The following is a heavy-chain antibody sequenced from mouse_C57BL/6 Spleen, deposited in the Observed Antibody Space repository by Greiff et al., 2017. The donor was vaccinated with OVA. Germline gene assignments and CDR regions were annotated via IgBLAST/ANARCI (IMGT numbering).Heavy chain of an antibody. CDR1: GYTFTDYY. CDR3: ARSGLRRTAPYYYAMDY. Sequence: VQLQQSGPELVKPGASVKISCKASGYTFTDYYMNWVKQSHGKSLEWIGDINPNNGGTSYNQKFKGKATLTVDKSSSTAYMELRSLTSEDSAVYYCARSGLRRTAPYYYAMDYWGQGTSVTVSS. CDR2: INPNNGGT. J-gene: IGHJ4*01. V-gene: IGHV1-26*01. D-gene: IGHD2-2*01.